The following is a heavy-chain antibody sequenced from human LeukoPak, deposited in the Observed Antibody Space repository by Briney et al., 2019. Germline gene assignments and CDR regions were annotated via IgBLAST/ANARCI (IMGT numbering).Heavy chain of an antibody. CDR2: FYAEDGET. V-gene: IGHV1-24*01. CDR1: GYTLTELS. Sequence: AXVKVSCKVSGYTLTELSMHWVRQAPGKGVEGMGGFYAEDGETIYAQKFQGRVTMTEDTSTDTAYMELSSLRSEDTAVYYCATISGSYYLRYWGQGTLVTVSS. CDR3: ATISGSYYLRY. D-gene: IGHD3-10*01. J-gene: IGHJ4*02.